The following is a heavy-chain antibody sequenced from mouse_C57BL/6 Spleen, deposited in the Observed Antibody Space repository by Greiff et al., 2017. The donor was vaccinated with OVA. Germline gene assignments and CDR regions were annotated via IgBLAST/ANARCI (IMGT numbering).Heavy chain of an antibody. CDR1: GFTFTDYY. V-gene: IGHV7-3*01. CDR3: ARYREDYAMDY. J-gene: IGHJ4*01. CDR2: IRNKANGYTT. Sequence: EVKLEESGGGLVQPGGSLSLSCAASGFTFTDYYMSWVRQPPGKALEWLGFIRNKANGYTTEYSASVQGRFTISRDNSQSILYLQMNALRAEDSATYYCARYREDYAMDYWGQGTSVTVSS.